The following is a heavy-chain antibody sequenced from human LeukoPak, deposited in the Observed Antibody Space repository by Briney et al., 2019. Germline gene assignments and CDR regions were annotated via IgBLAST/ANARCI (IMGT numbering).Heavy chain of an antibody. CDR2: ISGSGGST. CDR3: AKDPTSSGYYLGDY. J-gene: IGHJ4*02. D-gene: IGHD3-22*01. CDR1: GFTFSSYA. Sequence: GGSLRLSCAASGFTFSSYAMSWVRQAPGKGLEWVSAISGSGGSTYYADSVKGRFTISRDNSKNTLYLQMNSLRAEDTAVYYCAKDPTSSGYYLGDYWGQGTLVTVSS. V-gene: IGHV3-23*01.